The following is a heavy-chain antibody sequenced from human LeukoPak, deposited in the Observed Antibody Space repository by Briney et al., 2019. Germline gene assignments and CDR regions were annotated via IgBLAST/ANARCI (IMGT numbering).Heavy chain of an antibody. Sequence: PGGSLRLSCAASGFTFSSYWMSWVRQAPGKGLEWVANIKQDGSEKYYVDSVKGRFTISRDNAKNSLYLQMNSLRAEDTAVYYCARDLITGTSNYYYYGMDVWGQGTTVTVSS. CDR3: ARDLITGTSNYYYYGMDV. V-gene: IGHV3-7*03. J-gene: IGHJ6*02. D-gene: IGHD1-7*01. CDR1: GFTFSSYW. CDR2: IKQDGSEK.